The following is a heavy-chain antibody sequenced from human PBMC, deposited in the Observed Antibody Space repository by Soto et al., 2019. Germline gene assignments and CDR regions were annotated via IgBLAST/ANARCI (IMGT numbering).Heavy chain of an antibody. J-gene: IGHJ4*02. CDR1: GGTFSSYA. D-gene: IGHD5-18*01. CDR2: IIPIFGSA. Sequence: SVKVSCKASGGTFSSYAISWVRQAPGQGLEWMGGIIPIFGSANYAQKFQGRVTITADESTSTAYMELSSLRSEDTAVYYCARDSYRGIQLGTRWGQGTLVTVSS. CDR3: ARDSYRGIQLGTR. V-gene: IGHV1-69*13.